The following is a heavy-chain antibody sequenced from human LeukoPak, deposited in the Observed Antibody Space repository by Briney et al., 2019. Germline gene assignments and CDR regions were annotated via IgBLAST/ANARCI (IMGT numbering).Heavy chain of an antibody. CDR2: IDNTGST. D-gene: IGHD6-19*01. V-gene: IGHV4-59*01. CDR3: ARDPHDYSSGWYYFDY. CDR1: GGSISGYY. J-gene: IGHJ4*02. Sequence: SETLSLTCTVSGGSISGYYWSWIRQPPGKGLEWVASIDNTGSTNYNPSLKSRVTISLDTSKNQFSLKLSSVTAADTAVYYCARDPHDYSSGWYYFDYWGQGTLVTVSS.